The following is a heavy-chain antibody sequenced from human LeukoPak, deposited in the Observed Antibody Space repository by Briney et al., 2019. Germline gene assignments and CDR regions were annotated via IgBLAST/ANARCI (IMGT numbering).Heavy chain of an antibody. CDR1: GFTSSSYW. J-gene: IGHJ4*02. CDR2: LNIDGSST. D-gene: IGHD6-19*01. V-gene: IGHV3-74*01. CDR3: AKDRSSGWDRGFDY. Sequence: PGGSLRLSCAASGFTSSSYWMHWVRQAPGKGLVWVSRLNIDGSSTSYADSVKGRFTISRDNAKNTLYLQMNSLRAEDTAVYYCAKDRSSGWDRGFDYWGQGTLVTVSS.